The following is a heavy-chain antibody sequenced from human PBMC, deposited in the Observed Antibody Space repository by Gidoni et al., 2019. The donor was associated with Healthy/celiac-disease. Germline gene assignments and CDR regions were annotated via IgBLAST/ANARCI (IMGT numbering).Heavy chain of an antibody. V-gene: IGHV1-2*02. Sequence: QVQLVQSGAEVKKPGASVKVSCKASGYTFTGYYMHWVRQAPGQGLEWMGWINPNSGGTNYAQKFQGRVTMTRDTSISTAYMELSRLRSDDTAVYYCARGSVDTAMAYAGDWFDPWGQGTLVTVSS. D-gene: IGHD5-18*01. CDR3: ARGSVDTAMAYAGDWFDP. CDR2: INPNSGGT. J-gene: IGHJ5*02. CDR1: GYTFTGYY.